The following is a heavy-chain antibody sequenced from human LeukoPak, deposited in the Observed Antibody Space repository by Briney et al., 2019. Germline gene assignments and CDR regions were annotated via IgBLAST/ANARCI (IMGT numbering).Heavy chain of an antibody. Sequence: SETLSLTCAVSGGSISSGGYYWSWIRQHPGKGLEWIGYIYYSGSTYYNPSLKSRVTISVDTSKNQFSLKLSSVTAADTAVYYCARDSVAYGMDVWGQGTTVTVSS. CDR1: GGSISSGGYY. CDR3: ARDSVAYGMDV. D-gene: IGHD4-23*01. J-gene: IGHJ6*02. V-gene: IGHV4-31*11. CDR2: IYYSGST.